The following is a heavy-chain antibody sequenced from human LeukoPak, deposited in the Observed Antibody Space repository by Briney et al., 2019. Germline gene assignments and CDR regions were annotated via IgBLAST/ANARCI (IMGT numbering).Heavy chain of an antibody. CDR1: EFTSSRFA. V-gene: IGHV3-30*18. CDR3: AKAITFGSFWYFDL. D-gene: IGHD3-16*01. J-gene: IGHJ2*01. Sequence: GGSLRLSCAASEFTSSRFAMHWVRQAPGKGPEWVAVISYDVNNRYYADSVKGRFTISRDNSKNTLYLEMNSLRVEDTAVYYCAKAITFGSFWYFDLWGRGTLVTVSS. CDR2: ISYDVNNR.